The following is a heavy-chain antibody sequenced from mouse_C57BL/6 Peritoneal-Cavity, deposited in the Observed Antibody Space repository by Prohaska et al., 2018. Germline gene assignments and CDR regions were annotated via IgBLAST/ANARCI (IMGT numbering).Heavy chain of an antibody. D-gene: IGHD3-1*01. CDR2: IDPSDSYT. J-gene: IGHJ2*01. CDR1: GYTFTSYW. V-gene: IGHV1-50*01. Sequence: GASVKLSCKASGYTFTSYWMQWVKQRPGQGLEWIGEIDPSDSYTNYNQKFKGKATLTVDTSSSTAYMRLSSLTSEDSAVYYCARRGLLDFDYWGQGTTLTVSS. CDR3: ARRGLLDFDY.